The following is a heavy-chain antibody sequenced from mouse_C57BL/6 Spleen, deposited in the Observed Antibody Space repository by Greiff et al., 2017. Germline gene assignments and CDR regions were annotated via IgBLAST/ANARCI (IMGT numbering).Heavy chain of an antibody. CDR3: AKNSLYYSSYDAMEY. D-gene: IGHD2-5*01. Sequence: VKVVESGPGLVQPSQSLSITCTVSGFSLTSYGVHWVRQSPGKGLEWLGVIWRGGSTNYNAAFMSRLSITKDNSKSQVFFKMNSLQADDTAIYYCAKNSLYYSSYDAMEYWGQGTSVAGSS. V-gene: IGHV2-5*01. J-gene: IGHJ4*01. CDR2: IWRGGST. CDR1: GFSLTSYG.